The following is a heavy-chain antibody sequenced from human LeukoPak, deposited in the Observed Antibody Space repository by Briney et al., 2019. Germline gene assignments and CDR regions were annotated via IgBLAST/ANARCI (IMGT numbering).Heavy chain of an antibody. V-gene: IGHV4-59*08. Sequence: PSETLSLTCTVSGGSISSYYWSWIRQPPGKGLEWIGYIYYSGSTNYNPSLKSRVTISVDTSKNQISLKVSSVTAADSALYFCARQRTSGSASNLRVAQIDSWGQGTLVTVSS. CDR2: IYYSGST. CDR3: ARQRTSGSASNLRVAQIDS. J-gene: IGHJ4*02. CDR1: GGSISSYY. D-gene: IGHD3-3*01.